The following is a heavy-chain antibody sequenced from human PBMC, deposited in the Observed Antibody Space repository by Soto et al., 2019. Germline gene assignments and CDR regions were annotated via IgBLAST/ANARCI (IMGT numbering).Heavy chain of an antibody. Sequence: QVQLVQSGAEVKKPGASVKVSCKASGYTFPSYGISWVRQAPGQGLDWMGWISAYNGNTNYAQNLQDRVTMTTDTSTSTVYMEMRSLRSDDTAVYYCVRGPSCSCVTCYSQFYDFWGQGTLVTVSS. J-gene: IGHJ4*02. CDR2: ISAYNGNT. V-gene: IGHV1-18*04. D-gene: IGHD2-15*01. CDR1: GYTFPSYG. CDR3: VRGPSCSCVTCYSQFYDF.